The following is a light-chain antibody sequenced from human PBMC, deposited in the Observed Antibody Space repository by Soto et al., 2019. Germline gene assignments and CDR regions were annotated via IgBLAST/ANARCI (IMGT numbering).Light chain of an antibody. CDR2: DAS. CDR3: LQHNNFPLT. V-gene: IGKV1-17*03. J-gene: IGKJ5*01. CDR1: QGISNH. Sequence: QITPKQYALSPQLVDRGTLTCRASQGISNHLVWFQQKPGEVPKRLIYDASSLQTGAPSRFSGSGSGTDFTLTISSLQPEDFATYYCLQHNNFPLTFGQGRRPEIK.